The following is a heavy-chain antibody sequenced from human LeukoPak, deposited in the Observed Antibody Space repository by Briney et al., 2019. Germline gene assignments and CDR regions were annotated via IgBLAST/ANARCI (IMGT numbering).Heavy chain of an antibody. Sequence: VASVTVSCKASGYIFTAYSLHWVRQAPGQKPEWMGWIKANSGDTNYAQKFQGRVTMTRDTSISTVYMELSGLTADDTAVYYCTRVGDDYPYWGQGTLVTVSS. CDR3: TRVGDDYPY. D-gene: IGHD5-24*01. J-gene: IGHJ4*02. CDR1: GYIFTAYS. CDR2: IKANSGDT. V-gene: IGHV1-2*02.